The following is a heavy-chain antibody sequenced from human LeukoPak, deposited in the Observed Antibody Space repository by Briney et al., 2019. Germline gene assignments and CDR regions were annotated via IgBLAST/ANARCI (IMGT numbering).Heavy chain of an antibody. CDR3: ATDIAVALDGLDI. D-gene: IGHD6-19*01. CDR2: ISWNSGSI. J-gene: IGHJ3*02. V-gene: IGHV3-9*01. Sequence: GGSLRLSCAASGFTFDDYAMHWGRHAPGKGLEWVSGISWNSGSIGYADSVKGGFTISRDNAKNSLYLQVNSLRAEDTALYYCATDIAVALDGLDIWGQGTMVTVSS. CDR1: GFTFDDYA.